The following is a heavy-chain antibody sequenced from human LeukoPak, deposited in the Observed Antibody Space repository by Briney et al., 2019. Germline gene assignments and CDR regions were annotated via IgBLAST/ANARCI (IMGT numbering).Heavy chain of an antibody. CDR1: GYTFTGYY. V-gene: IGHV1-2*02. J-gene: IGHJ5*02. CDR2: INPNRGGT. CDR3: ARDATVTTNWFDP. Sequence: ASVKVSCKASGYTFTGYYMHWVRQAPGQGLEWMGWINPNRGGTNYAQKFEGSVTMTRDTSISTAYMELSRLRSDDTAVYYCARDATVTTNWFDPWGQGTLVTVSS. D-gene: IGHD4-11*01.